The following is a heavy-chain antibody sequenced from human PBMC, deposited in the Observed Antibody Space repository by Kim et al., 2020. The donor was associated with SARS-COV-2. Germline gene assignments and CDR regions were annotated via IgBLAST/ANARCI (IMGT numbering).Heavy chain of an antibody. Sequence: FQGRVTITADESTSTAYMELSSLRSEDTAVYYCARVGGRIVPAPVYGMDVWGQGTTVTVSS. J-gene: IGHJ6*02. CDR3: ARVGGRIVPAPVYGMDV. D-gene: IGHD2-2*01. V-gene: IGHV1-69*01.